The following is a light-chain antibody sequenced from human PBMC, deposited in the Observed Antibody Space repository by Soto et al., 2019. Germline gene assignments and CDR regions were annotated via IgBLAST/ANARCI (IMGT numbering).Light chain of an antibody. V-gene: IGKV3-20*01. Sequence: EIVLTQSPGTLSLSPGERATLSCRASQSVYRSYLAWYQQKPGQTPRLLNYGTSSRATGIPDKFSGSGSGTDFTLTISRLEPGDFAVYYCLQYGTSPLTFGGGTKVEIK. CDR1: QSVYRSY. J-gene: IGKJ4*01. CDR2: GTS. CDR3: LQYGTSPLT.